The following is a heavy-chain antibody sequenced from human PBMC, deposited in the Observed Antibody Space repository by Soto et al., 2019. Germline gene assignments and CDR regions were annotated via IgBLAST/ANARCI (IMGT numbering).Heavy chain of an antibody. J-gene: IGHJ5*02. D-gene: IGHD6-6*01. Sequence: SETLSLTCAVYGGSFSGYYWSWIRQPPGKGLEWIGEINHSGSTNYNPSLKSRVTISVDTSKNQFSLKLSSVTAADTAVYYCARAAAARPVYNWFDPRGQGTLVTVSS. V-gene: IGHV4-34*01. CDR1: GGSFSGYY. CDR3: ARAAAARPVYNWFDP. CDR2: INHSGST.